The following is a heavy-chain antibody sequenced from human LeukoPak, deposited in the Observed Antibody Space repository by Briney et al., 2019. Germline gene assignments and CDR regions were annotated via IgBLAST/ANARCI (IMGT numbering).Heavy chain of an antibody. CDR1: GYTFTSYY. CDR3: ARESAMALDAFDI. D-gene: IGHD5-18*01. V-gene: IGHV1-2*02. CDR2: INPNSGGT. J-gene: IGHJ3*02. Sequence: ASVRVSCKASGYTFTSYYIHWVRQAPGQGLEWMGWINPNSGGTNYAQKFQGRVTMTRDTSISTAYMELSRLRSDDTAVYYCARESAMALDAFDIWGQGTMVTVSS.